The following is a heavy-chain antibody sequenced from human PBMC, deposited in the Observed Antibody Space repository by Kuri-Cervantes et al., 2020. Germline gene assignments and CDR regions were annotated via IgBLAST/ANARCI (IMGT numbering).Heavy chain of an antibody. Sequence: ASVQASCKASGYTFTSYGISWVRQAPGQGLEWMGWISAYNGDTNYAQKLQGRVTMTTDTSTSTAYMELRSLRSDDTAVYYCARGNGPYYYDSSGYSHFDYWGQGTLVTVSS. V-gene: IGHV1-18*01. D-gene: IGHD3-22*01. CDR3: ARGNGPYYYDSSGYSHFDY. CDR2: ISAYNGDT. CDR1: GYTFTSYG. J-gene: IGHJ4*02.